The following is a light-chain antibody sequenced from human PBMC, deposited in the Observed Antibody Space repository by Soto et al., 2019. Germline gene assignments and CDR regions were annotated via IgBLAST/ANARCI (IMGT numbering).Light chain of an antibody. CDR3: QQYNNWPPEIT. V-gene: IGKV3-15*01. CDR2: GAS. Sequence: EIVMTQSPATLSVSPGERATLSCRASQSVSSNLAWYQQKPGQAPRLLIYGASTRATGIPARFSGSGSGTEFTLTISSLPSEDFAVYYCQQYNNWPPEITFGQGTKLEIK. J-gene: IGKJ2*01. CDR1: QSVSSN.